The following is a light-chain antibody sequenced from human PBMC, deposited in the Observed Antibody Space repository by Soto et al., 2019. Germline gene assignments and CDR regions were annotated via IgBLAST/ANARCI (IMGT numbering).Light chain of an antibody. J-gene: IGLJ1*01. Sequence: QSVLTQPPSASGTPGQRVTISCSGSSPNIGSNTINWYQQLPGTAPKLLIYSNNQRPSGVPDRFSGSKSGTSASLAISGLQSEDEADYYCAAWDDRLNGYVFGTGTKVTVL. CDR1: SPNIGSNT. V-gene: IGLV1-44*01. CDR3: AAWDDRLNGYV. CDR2: SNN.